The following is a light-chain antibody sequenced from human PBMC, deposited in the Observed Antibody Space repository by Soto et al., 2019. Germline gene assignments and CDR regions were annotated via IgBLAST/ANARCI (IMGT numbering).Light chain of an antibody. CDR2: LNSDGSH. J-gene: IGLJ2*01. CDR1: SGHSSDA. CDR3: QTWGTGIVI. V-gene: IGLV4-69*01. Sequence: QPVLTQSPSASASLGASVKLTCTLSSGHSSDAIAWHQQQPEKGPRFLMNLNSDGSHTKGDGIPDRFSGSSSGAERYLTISSLQSEDEADYYCQTWGTGIVIFGGGTKVT.